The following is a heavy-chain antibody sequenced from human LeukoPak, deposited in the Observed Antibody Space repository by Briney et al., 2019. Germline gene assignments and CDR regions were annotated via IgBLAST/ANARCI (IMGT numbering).Heavy chain of an antibody. CDR2: IYYSGST. J-gene: IGHJ4*02. V-gene: IGHV4-59*12. Sequence: SETLSLTCSVSGDSISSYYWSWIRQPPGKGLEWIGYIYYSGSTNYNPSLKSRVTISVDTSKNQLSLKLSSVTAADTAVYYCARVRRPLLFGEFYLDYWGQGTLVTVSS. CDR1: GDSISSYY. CDR3: ARVRRPLLFGEFYLDY. D-gene: IGHD3-10*02.